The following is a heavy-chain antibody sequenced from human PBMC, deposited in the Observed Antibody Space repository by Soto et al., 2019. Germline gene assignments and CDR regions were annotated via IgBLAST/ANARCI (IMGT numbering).Heavy chain of an antibody. CDR3: ARHRTGYSSSWLDY. D-gene: IGHD6-13*01. CDR2: SYFTGNT. V-gene: IGHV4-39*01. J-gene: IGHJ4*02. Sequence: QLQLQESGPGLVKPSETLSLTCTVSGGSISSGTYSWGWIRQPPGKGLEWIGNSYFTGNTHYNPSLNSRVTMPIDTSTSQCSRSLSSVTAADAAVYYCARHRTGYSSSWLDYWGQGTLVTVSS. CDR1: GGSISSGTYS.